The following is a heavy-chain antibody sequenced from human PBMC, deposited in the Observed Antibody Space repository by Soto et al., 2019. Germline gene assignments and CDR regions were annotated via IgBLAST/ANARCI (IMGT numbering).Heavy chain of an antibody. D-gene: IGHD3-10*01. CDR3: ARHSASMVRGSMDV. CDR2: IYPGDSDT. CDR1: GDSFISHC. Sequence: KGSGDSFISHCIGWVSKIPGKGLEWMGIIYPGDSDTRYSPSFQGQVTISADKSISTAYLQWSSLKASDTAMYYCARHSASMVRGSMDVLGQGTSVP. V-gene: IGHV5-51*01. J-gene: IGHJ6*02.